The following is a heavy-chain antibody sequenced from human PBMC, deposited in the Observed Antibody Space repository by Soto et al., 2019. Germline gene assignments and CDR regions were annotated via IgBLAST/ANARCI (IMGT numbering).Heavy chain of an antibody. CDR3: AKDLVFNRIAAAGTRGFDP. Sequence: PGGSLRLSCAASGFTFSSYAMSWVRQAPGKGLEWVSAISGSGGSTYYADSVKGRFTISRDNSKNTLYLQMNSLRAEDTAVYYCAKDLVFNRIAAAGTRGFDPWGQGTLVTVSS. CDR2: ISGSGGST. J-gene: IGHJ5*02. CDR1: GFTFSSYA. D-gene: IGHD6-13*01. V-gene: IGHV3-23*01.